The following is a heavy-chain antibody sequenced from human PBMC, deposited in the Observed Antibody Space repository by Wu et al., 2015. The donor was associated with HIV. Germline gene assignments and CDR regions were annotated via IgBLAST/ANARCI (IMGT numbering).Heavy chain of an antibody. V-gene: IGHV1-18*01. CDR2: ISAYNGNT. D-gene: IGHD3-22*01. CDR3: ARGHYYDSSSSPMF. Sequence: QVQLVQSGAEMKKSGASVKVSCKTSGYTFSDYGITWLRLAPGQGLEWMGWISAYNGNTKYSQKFQGRVTLTTETSTSTAYMELRSLRSDDTAVYYCARGHYYDSSSSPMFWGLGTLVTVSS. J-gene: IGHJ4*02. CDR1: GYTFSDYG.